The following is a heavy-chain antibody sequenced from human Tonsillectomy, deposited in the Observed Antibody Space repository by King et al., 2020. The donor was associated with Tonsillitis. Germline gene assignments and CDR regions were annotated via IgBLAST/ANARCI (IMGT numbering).Heavy chain of an antibody. CDR3: ARGTMMEK. J-gene: IGHJ4*02. CDR1: GGSITSGVYH. D-gene: IGHD3-22*01. Sequence: QLQESGPGLVKPSQTLSLTCTVSGGSITSGVYHWSWIRQHPGKGLAWIGYIFYSGTAYYNPSLKSRVTMSVDTSKNQFSLKLSSVTAADTAVYYCARGTMMEKWGQGTLVTVSS. V-gene: IGHV4-31*03. CDR2: IFYSGTA.